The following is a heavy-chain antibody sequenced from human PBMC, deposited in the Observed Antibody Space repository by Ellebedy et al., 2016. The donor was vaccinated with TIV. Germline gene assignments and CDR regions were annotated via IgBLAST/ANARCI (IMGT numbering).Heavy chain of an antibody. Sequence: PGGSLRLSCAASGFKFDDYAMHWVRQAPGKGLEWVSLVSWDGGRSNYADSVQGRFTISRDNSKNSLYLQMTSLRPEDSAFYYCVKGTRKSLTTSLDRWGQGTLVTVSS. D-gene: IGHD2/OR15-2a*01. J-gene: IGHJ5*02. CDR2: VSWDGGRS. CDR3: VKGTRKSLTTSLDR. V-gene: IGHV3-43D*03. CDR1: GFKFDDYA.